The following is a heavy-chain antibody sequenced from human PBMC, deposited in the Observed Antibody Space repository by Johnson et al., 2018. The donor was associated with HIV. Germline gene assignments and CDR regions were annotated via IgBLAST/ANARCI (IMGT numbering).Heavy chain of an antibody. CDR1: GFTFSSYD. V-gene: IGHV3-13*01. Sequence: VQVLESGGGLVQPGGSLRLSCAASGFTFSSYDMHWVRQATGKGLEWVSAIGTAGDTYYPGSVKGRFTISRENAKNSLYLQMNSLRAEDTAVYYCARDKVWQWLSSRDADAFDIWGQGTMVSVSS. D-gene: IGHD6-19*01. J-gene: IGHJ3*02. CDR3: ARDKVWQWLSSRDADAFDI. CDR2: IGTAGDT.